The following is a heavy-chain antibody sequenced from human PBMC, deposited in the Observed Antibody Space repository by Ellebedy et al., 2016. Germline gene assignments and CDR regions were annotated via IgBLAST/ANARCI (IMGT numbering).Heavy chain of an antibody. V-gene: IGHV1-46*01. D-gene: IGHD6-19*01. CDR1: GYTFTSYY. Sequence: ASVKVSCXASGYTFTSYYMHWVRQAPGQGLEWMGIINPSGGSTSYAQKFQGRVTITRDTSASTAYMELSSLRSEDTAVYYCARGLSGWYLLNDDAFDIWGQGTMVTVSS. CDR3: ARGLSGWYLLNDDAFDI. J-gene: IGHJ3*02. CDR2: INPSGGST.